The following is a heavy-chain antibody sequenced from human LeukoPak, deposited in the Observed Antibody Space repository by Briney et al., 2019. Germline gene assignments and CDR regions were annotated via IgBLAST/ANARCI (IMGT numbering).Heavy chain of an antibody. CDR3: AKSGAVYYYDSSGYYYVDY. D-gene: IGHD3-22*01. CDR2: ISYDGSNK. J-gene: IGHJ4*02. V-gene: IGHV3-30*18. CDR1: GLTFSSYG. Sequence: PGGSLRLSCAASGLTFSSYGMHWVRQAPGKGLEWVAVISYDGSNKYYADSVKGRFTISRDNSKNTLYLQMNSLRAEDTAVYYCAKSGAVYYYDSSGYYYVDYWGRGTLVTVSS.